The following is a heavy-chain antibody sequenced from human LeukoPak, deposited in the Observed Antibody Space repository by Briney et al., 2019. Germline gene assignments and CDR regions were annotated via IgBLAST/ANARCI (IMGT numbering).Heavy chain of an antibody. D-gene: IGHD2-15*01. CDR1: GFTFSNYA. J-gene: IGHJ4*02. V-gene: IGHV3-64*01. CDR2: ISDNGGST. CDR3: ARSAGRFGSGGSCYDY. Sequence: GGSLRLSCAASGFTFSNYAMHWVRQAPGTGLEYVSAISDNGGSTYYANSVKGRFTISRDNSKNTLYLQMGSLRAEDMAIYYCARSAGRFGSGGSCYDYWGQGTLVTVSS.